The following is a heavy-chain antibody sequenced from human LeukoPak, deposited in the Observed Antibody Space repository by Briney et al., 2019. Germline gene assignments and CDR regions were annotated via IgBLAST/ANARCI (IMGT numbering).Heavy chain of an antibody. CDR2: ISYDGSNK. CDR1: GFTFSSYE. J-gene: IGHJ4*02. CDR3: AKAVGAFLGYYFDY. D-gene: IGHD1-26*01. V-gene: IGHV3-30*18. Sequence: PGGSLRLSCAASGFTFSSYEMNWVRQAPGKGLEWVAVISYDGSNKYYADSVKGRFTISRDNSKNTLYLQMNSLRAEDTAVYYCAKAVGAFLGYYFDYWGQGTLVTVSS.